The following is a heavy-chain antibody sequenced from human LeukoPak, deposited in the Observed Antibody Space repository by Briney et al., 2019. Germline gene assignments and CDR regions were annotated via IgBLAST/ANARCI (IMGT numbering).Heavy chain of an antibody. CDR2: IWYDGSNK. Sequence: GGSLRLSCAASGFTFSSYGMHWVRQAPGKGLEWVAVIWYDGSNKHYADSVKGRFTISRDNSKNTLYLQMNSLRAEDTAVYYCARAQSGGYSYGLDYWGQGTLVTVSS. J-gene: IGHJ4*02. D-gene: IGHD5-18*01. CDR3: ARAQSGGYSYGLDY. CDR1: GFTFSSYG. V-gene: IGHV3-33*01.